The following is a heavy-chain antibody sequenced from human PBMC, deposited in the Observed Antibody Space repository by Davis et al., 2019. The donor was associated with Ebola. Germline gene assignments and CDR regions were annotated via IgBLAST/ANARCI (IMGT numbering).Heavy chain of an antibody. D-gene: IGHD1-1*01. V-gene: IGHV4-34*01. CDR1: GGPLSGYY. J-gene: IGHJ5*02. Sequence: HLSETLSLTCGVSGGPLSGYYWSWIRQSPGKGLEWIGDIIHSGNTFYNPSLKNRVNMSLDTSKNQFSLSLRSVTAADTAIYYCARGQKPLTRIPWFDPWGQGTLVTVSS. CDR3: ARGQKPLTRIPWFDP. CDR2: IIHSGNT.